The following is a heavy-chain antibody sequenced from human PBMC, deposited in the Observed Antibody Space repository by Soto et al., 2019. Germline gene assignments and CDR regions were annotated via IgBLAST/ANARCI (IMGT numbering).Heavy chain of an antibody. CDR1: GGTFGTYT. Sequence: QVQLVQSGAEVKKPGSSVKVSCKASGGTFGTYTVILVRRARGRGLEWMGRILPMVDITNSAQSFQGRHTMIANKSATSIYIALSSLRFEDTALYYCNLCGRSAEPFDIWGQGTMVTVSS. CDR3: NLCGRSAEPFDI. J-gene: IGHJ3*02. CDR2: ILPMVDIT. D-gene: IGHD2-15*01. V-gene: IGHV1-69*02.